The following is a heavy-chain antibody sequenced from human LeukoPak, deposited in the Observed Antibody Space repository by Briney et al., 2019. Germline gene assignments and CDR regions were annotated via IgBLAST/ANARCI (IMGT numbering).Heavy chain of an antibody. CDR2: IYSGGST. V-gene: IGHV3-66*01. CDR3: ARDPFGEYYFDY. Sequence: PGGSLRLSCAASGFTVSSNYMSWVRQAPGKGLEWVSVIYSGGSTYYADSVKGRFTISRDNSKNTLYLQMNSLRAEDTAVYYCARDPFGEYYFDYWGQGTLVTVSS. D-gene: IGHD3-10*01. J-gene: IGHJ4*02. CDR1: GFTVSSNY.